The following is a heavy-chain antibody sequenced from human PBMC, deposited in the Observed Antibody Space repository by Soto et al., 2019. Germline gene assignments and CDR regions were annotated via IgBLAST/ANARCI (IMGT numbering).Heavy chain of an antibody. Sequence: SLRLSCSASVFTFSDYYMSWIRQAPGKGLEWVSYISSSSSYTNYADSVKGRFTISRDNAKNSLYLQMNSLRAEDTAVYYCARDSSNRGYYWFAPHFSHYGMDVWGQGTTVTVSS. V-gene: IGHV3-11*06. J-gene: IGHJ6*02. D-gene: IGHD3-3*01. CDR3: ARDSSNRGYYWFAPHFSHYGMDV. CDR2: ISSSSSYT. CDR1: VFTFSDYY.